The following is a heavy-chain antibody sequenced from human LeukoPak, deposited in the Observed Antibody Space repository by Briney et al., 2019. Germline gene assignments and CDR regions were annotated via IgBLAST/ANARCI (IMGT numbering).Heavy chain of an antibody. D-gene: IGHD3-3*01. CDR3: ASYLYYDFWSGYSSASDY. J-gene: IGHJ4*02. CDR2: ISAYNGNT. Sequence: ASVKVSCKASGYTFTSYGISWVRQAPGQGLEWMGWISAYNGNTNYAQKLQGRVTMTTDTSTSTAYMELSSLRSEDTAVYYCASYLYYDFWSGYSSASDYWGQGTLVTVSS. CDR1: GYTFTSYG. V-gene: IGHV1-18*01.